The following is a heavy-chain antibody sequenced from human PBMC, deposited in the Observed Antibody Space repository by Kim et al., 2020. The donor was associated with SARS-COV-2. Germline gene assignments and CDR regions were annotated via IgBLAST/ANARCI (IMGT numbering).Heavy chain of an antibody. CDR3: ARDQTKLYGGSSWRNKKYDWFDL. V-gene: IGHV3-21*01. Sequence: GGSLRLSCAASGFTFSSYSMNWVRQAPGKGLEWVSSISSSSSYIYYADSVKGRFTISRDNAKNSLYLQMNSLRAEDTAVYYCARDQTKLYGGSSWRNKKYDWFDLWGQGTMVTVSS. D-gene: IGHD6-13*01. CDR2: ISSSSSYI. J-gene: IGHJ5*01. CDR1: GFTFSSYS.